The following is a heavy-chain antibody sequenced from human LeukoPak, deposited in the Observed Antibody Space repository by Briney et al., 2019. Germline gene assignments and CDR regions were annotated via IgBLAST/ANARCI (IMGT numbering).Heavy chain of an antibody. CDR1: GFTFSDCA. CDR2: ISYDGSNK. Sequence: GGSLRLSCAASGFTFSDCAMTWVRQAPGKGLEWVALISYDGSNKYYADSVKGRFTISRDNSKNTLYLQMNSLRTEDTAVYYCAKSYSGSYYVIDYWGQGTLVTVSS. V-gene: IGHV3-30-3*02. D-gene: IGHD1-26*01. J-gene: IGHJ4*02. CDR3: AKSYSGSYYVIDY.